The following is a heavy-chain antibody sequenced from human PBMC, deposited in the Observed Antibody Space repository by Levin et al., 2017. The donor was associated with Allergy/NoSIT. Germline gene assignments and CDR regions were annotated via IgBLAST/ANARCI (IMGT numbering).Heavy chain of an antibody. CDR2: IYSGGGT. CDR3: TRAPGANGDY. Sequence: RGESLKISCAASGFTVSNNQMTWVRQAPGKGLEWVSVIYSGGGTHYADSVKGRFTISRDSSKNTLYLQMNSLRADDTAVYYCTRAPGANGDYWGQGTLVTVSS. D-gene: IGHD2-8*01. J-gene: IGHJ4*02. CDR1: GFTVSNNQ. V-gene: IGHV3-66*02.